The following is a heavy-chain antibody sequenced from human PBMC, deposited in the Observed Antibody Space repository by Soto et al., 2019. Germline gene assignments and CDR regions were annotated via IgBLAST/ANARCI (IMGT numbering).Heavy chain of an antibody. V-gene: IGHV3-30*04. CDR3: AREFVSGSHYGMDV. D-gene: IGHD1-26*01. CDR2: ISYDGSNK. J-gene: IGHJ6*02. CDR1: GFTFSSYA. Sequence: GGSLRLSCAASGFTFSSYAMHWVRQAPGKGLEWVAVISYDGSNKYYADSVKGRFSISRDNSKNTLYLQMNSLRAEDTAVYYGAREFVSGSHYGMDVWGQGTTVTVSS.